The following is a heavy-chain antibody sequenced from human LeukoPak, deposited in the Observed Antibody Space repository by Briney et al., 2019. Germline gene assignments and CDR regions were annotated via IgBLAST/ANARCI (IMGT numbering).Heavy chain of an antibody. CDR2: ISGSGGST. J-gene: IGHJ4*02. CDR1: GFTFSSYA. CDR3: AKKADPYGYYDSSGYYSYFDY. V-gene: IGHV3-23*01. Sequence: GGSLRLSCAASGFTFSSYAMSWVRQAPGKGLEWVSAISGSGGSTYYADSVKGRFTISRDNSKNTLYLQMNSLRAEDTAVYYCAKKADPYGYYDSSGYYSYFDYWGQGTLVTVSS. D-gene: IGHD3-22*01.